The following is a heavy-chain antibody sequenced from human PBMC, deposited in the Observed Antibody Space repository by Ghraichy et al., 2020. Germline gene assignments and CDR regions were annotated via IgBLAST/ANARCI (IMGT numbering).Heavy chain of an antibody. CDR2: INHSGNT. J-gene: IGHJ4*02. D-gene: IGHD6-13*01. Sequence: INHSGNTNYNPSLKSRVTISVDTSKNQFSLKLSSVTAADTPVYYCARGPYRSSGYVLSYFDYWGQGTLVTVS. CDR3: ARGPYRSSGYVLSYFDY. V-gene: IGHV4-34*01.